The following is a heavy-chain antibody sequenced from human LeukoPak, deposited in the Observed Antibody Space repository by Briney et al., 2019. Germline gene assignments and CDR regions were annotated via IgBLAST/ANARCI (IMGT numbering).Heavy chain of an antibody. J-gene: IGHJ4*02. D-gene: IGHD5-18*01. CDR2: VYSGGST. V-gene: IGHV3-53*01. CDR1: GFTVSSNY. CDR3: ARDQRYNYGQFDY. Sequence: PGGSLRLSCAAFGFTVSSNYMSWVRQAPGKGLEWVSVVYSGGSTYYADSVEGRFTISRDNSKNTLYLQMNSLRVEDTAVYYCARDQRYNYGQFDYWGQGTLVTVSS.